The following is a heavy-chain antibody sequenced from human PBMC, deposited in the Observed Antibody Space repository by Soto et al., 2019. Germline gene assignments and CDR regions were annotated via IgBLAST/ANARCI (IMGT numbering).Heavy chain of an antibody. D-gene: IGHD5-12*01. V-gene: IGHV1-3*05. CDR3: ARAVGGPTTTLDY. CDR1: GYTFTSYA. J-gene: IGHJ4*02. Sequence: QVQLVQSGAGEKKPGASVKVYCKASGYTFTSYAMHWVRQAPGQRLEWMGWINAGNGNTKYSQKFQGRVTITRDTSASTAHMELSSLRSEDTAVYYCARAVGGPTTTLDYWGQGTLVTVSS. CDR2: INAGNGNT.